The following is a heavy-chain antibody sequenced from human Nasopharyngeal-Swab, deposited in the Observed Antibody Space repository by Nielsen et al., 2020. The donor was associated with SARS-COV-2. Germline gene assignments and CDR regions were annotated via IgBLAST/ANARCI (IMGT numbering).Heavy chain of an antibody. CDR3: ASGQCINGVCDPTDGLDV. D-gene: IGHD2-8*01. J-gene: IGHJ6*02. CDR2: ITPFHGNA. CDR1: RFSLPYRF. Sequence: SVNVPCKASRFSLPYRFLHWLRQAPAPALEWMGWITPFHGNAKYAQKFQGRVSITRDGSRTTASLELSSLRPDDTAMYFCASGQCINGVCDPTDGLDVWGQGTSVTVS. V-gene: IGHV1-45*02.